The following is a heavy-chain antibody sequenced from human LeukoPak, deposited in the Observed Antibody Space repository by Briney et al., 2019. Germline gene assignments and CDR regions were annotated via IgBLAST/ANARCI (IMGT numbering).Heavy chain of an antibody. D-gene: IGHD5-18*01. J-gene: IGHJ4*02. CDR2: IYHSGST. V-gene: IGHV4-38-2*02. CDR3: ARDDSGYSYGFLGY. CDR1: GYSISSGYY. Sequence: PSETLSLTCTVSGYSISSGYYWGWIRQPPGKGLEWIGSIYHSGSTYYNPSLKSRVTISVDTSKNQFSLKLSSVTAADTAVYYCARDDSGYSYGFLGYWGQGTLVAVSS.